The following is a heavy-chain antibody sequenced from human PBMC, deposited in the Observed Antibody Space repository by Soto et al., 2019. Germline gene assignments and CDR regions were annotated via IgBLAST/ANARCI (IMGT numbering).Heavy chain of an antibody. V-gene: IGHV1-24*01. Sequence: QVQLVQSGAEVKKPGASVKVSCKVSGHTLTELSMHWVRLAPGKGLEWMGGFDPEDGETISAQKFQGRVTMTEDTSTGSTYLELSSLRSENTAVYYCAAGGTRWLLSPFDYWGQGTLVTISS. J-gene: IGHJ4*02. CDR2: FDPEDGET. CDR1: GHTLTELS. D-gene: IGHD1-1*01. CDR3: AAGGTRWLLSPFDY.